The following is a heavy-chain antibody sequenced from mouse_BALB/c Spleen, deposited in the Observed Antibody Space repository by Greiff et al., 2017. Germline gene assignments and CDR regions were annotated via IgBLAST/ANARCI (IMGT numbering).Heavy chain of an antibody. J-gene: IGHJ3*01. V-gene: IGHV1-80*01. D-gene: IGHD3-3*01. Sequence: VKLQESGAELVRPGSSVKISCKASGYAFSSYWMNWVKQRPGQGLEWIGQIYPGDGDTNYNGKFKGKATLTADKSSSTAYMQLSSLTSEDSAVYFCARGDFFAYWGQGTLVTVSA. CDR2: IYPGDGDT. CDR3: ARGDFFAY. CDR1: GYAFSSYW.